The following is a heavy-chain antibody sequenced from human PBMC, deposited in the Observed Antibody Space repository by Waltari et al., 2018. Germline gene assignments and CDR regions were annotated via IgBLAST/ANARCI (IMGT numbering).Heavy chain of an antibody. V-gene: IGHV4-4*02. CDR3: ARDRGRGLYLDS. CDR1: GDSVSNNYW. J-gene: IGHJ4*02. Sequence: QLQLQQSGPGLVKPSESLFLSCAVSGDSVSNNYWWSWVRQPPGKGLEWIGQIHGTGKTNYNPSLESRVTVSMDTSNNQFSLRVTSPTAADTAVYFCARDRGRGLYLDSWGQGTLVTDS. D-gene: IGHD1-26*01. CDR2: IHGTGKT.